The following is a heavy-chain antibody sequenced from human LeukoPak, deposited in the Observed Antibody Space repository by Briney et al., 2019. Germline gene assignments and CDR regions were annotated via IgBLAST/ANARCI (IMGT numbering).Heavy chain of an antibody. CDR1: GYSFTSYW. Sequence: GESLKISCKGSGYSFTSYWIGWVRQMPGKGLEWMGIIYPGGSDTRYSPSFQGQVTISADKSISTAYLQWSSLKASDTAMYYCARCGGDCQKYDAFDIWGQGTMVTVSS. J-gene: IGHJ3*02. V-gene: IGHV5-51*01. CDR2: IYPGGSDT. D-gene: IGHD2-21*02. CDR3: ARCGGDCQKYDAFDI.